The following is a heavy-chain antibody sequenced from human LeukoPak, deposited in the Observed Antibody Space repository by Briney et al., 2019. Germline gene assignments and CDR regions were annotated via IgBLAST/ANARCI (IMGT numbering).Heavy chain of an antibody. D-gene: IGHD1-26*01. V-gene: IGHV3-33*01. CDR3: ARDVDPQVGATGFLQH. Sequence: GVALRLSCAASGFTFSSYGMHWVRQAPGKGLEWVAVILYDGSNKYYADSVKGRFTISRDNSKNTLYLQMNSLRAEDTAVYYCARDVDPQVGATGFLQHWGQGTLVTVSS. J-gene: IGHJ1*01. CDR1: GFTFSSYG. CDR2: ILYDGSNK.